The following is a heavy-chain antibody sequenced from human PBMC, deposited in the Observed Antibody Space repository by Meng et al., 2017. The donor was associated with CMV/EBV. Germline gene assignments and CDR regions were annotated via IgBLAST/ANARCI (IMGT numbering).Heavy chain of an antibody. J-gene: IGHJ5*02. CDR1: GGSSRGGSYA. Sequence: LTCTVLGGSSRGGSYAWGWIGQPPGKGREWIGSIYSSGSTYCNPSPKSRVTISVDTSKHQFALKLSSVTAADTAVYYCARQVSWFDPWGQGTLVTVSS. CDR3: ARQVSWFDP. CDR2: IYSSGST. V-gene: IGHV4-39*01.